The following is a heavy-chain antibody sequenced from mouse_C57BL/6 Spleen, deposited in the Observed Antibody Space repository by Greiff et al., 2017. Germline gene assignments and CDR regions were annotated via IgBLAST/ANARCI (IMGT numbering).Heavy chain of an antibody. D-gene: IGHD2-5*01. CDR1: GFTFSSYA. CDR3: ARTYYSNYYAMDY. Sequence: EVKLMESGGGLVKPGGSLKLSCAASGFTFSSYAMSWVRQTPEKRLEWVATISDGGSYTYYPDNVKGRFTISRDNAKNNLYLQMSHLKSEDTAMYYCARTYYSNYYAMDYWGQGTSVTVSS. CDR2: ISDGGSYT. V-gene: IGHV5-4*03. J-gene: IGHJ4*01.